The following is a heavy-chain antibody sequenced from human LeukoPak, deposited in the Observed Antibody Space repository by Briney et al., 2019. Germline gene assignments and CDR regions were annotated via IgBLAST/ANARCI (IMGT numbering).Heavy chain of an antibody. CDR3: ARDGLVGGYCSGGSCYSPLGFDP. CDR2: IYYSGST. J-gene: IGHJ5*02. V-gene: IGHV4-39*07. CDR1: GGSISSSSYY. D-gene: IGHD2-15*01. Sequence: SETLSLTCTVSGGSISSSSYYWGWIRQPPGKGLEWIGSIYYSGSTYYNPSLKSRVTISVDTSKNQFSLKLSSVTAADTAVYYCARDGLVGGYCSGGSCYSPLGFDPWGQGTLVTVSS.